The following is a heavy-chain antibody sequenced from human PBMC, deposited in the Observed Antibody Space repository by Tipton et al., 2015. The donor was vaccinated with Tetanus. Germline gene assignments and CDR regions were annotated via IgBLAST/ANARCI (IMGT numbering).Heavy chain of an antibody. CDR2: MSKDGGFK. V-gene: IGHV3-30*03. J-gene: IGHJ5*02. CDR1: GFTFSNYG. D-gene: IGHD3-3*01. CDR3: ATHRWSDT. Sequence: SLRLSCAASGFTFSNYGMHWVRQAPGKGLEWVAVMSKDGGFKHYVDSAKGRFTISRDNAKNTLYLQMNSLRAEDTAVYYCATHRWSDTWGQGTLVIVSS.